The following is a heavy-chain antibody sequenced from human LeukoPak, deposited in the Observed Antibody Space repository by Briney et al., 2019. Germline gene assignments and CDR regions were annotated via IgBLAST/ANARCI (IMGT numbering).Heavy chain of an antibody. CDR3: ARDAIDSSGFDFDY. J-gene: IGHJ4*02. CDR2: ISTSAGTI. Sequence: NAGESLRLSCAASGFIFSDYYMTWIRQAPGKGLEWISYISTSAGTIYYADSVKGRFTISRDNAKNSLYLQMNSLRAEDTAVYYCARDAIDSSGFDFDYWGQGTLVTVSS. D-gene: IGHD3-22*01. CDR1: GFIFSDYY. V-gene: IGHV3-11*01.